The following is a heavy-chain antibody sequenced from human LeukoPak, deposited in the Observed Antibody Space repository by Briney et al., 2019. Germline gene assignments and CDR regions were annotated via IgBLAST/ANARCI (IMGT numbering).Heavy chain of an antibody. CDR1: GFTFSSHA. J-gene: IGHJ4*02. CDR2: ISGSGGST. Sequence: GGSLRLSCAASGFTFSSHALSWLRQAPGKGLEWVSTISGSGGSTYYADSVKGRFTISRDNSKNTLYVQMSSLRADDTAVYYCAKGFYYGSGSYSTFDYWGQGTLVTVSS. CDR3: AKGFYYGSGSYSTFDY. V-gene: IGHV3-23*01. D-gene: IGHD3-10*01.